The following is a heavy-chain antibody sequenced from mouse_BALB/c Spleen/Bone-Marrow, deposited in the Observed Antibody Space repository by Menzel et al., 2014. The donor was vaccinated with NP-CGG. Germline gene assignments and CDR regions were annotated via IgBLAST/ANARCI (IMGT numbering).Heavy chain of an antibody. J-gene: IGHJ3*01. Sequence: VKVVESGPGLVAPSQRLSITCTVSGFSLTDSGVSWIRQPPGKGLEWLGIIWGGGSTYYNSDFKSRVNISKDNSKSQVFLKLNSLQTEDTAMYYCAKLSTMITTFAYWGQGTLVTVSA. V-gene: IGHV2-6-5*01. CDR1: GFSLTDSG. CDR3: AKLSTMITTFAY. D-gene: IGHD2-4*01. CDR2: IWGGGST.